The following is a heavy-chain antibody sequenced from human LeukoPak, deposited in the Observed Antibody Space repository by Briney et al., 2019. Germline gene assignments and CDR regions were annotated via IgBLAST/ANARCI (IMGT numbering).Heavy chain of an antibody. Sequence: GGSLRLSCAASGFTFSSYAMHWVRQAPGKAGEYVSSISSNGYSTYYANSVKGRFTISRDNSKNTLYLQMGSLRAEDMAVYYCARDGSGYSYGYASSNFDYWGQGTLVTVSS. D-gene: IGHD5-18*01. J-gene: IGHJ4*02. V-gene: IGHV3-64*01. CDR2: ISSNGYST. CDR3: ARDGSGYSYGYASSNFDY. CDR1: GFTFSSYA.